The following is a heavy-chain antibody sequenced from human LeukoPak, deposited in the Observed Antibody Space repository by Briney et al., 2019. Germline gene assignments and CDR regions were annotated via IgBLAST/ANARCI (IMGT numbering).Heavy chain of an antibody. Sequence: GSLRLSCAASGFTFSSYNMNWVRQPPGKGLEWIGEIYHSGSTNYNPSLKSRVTISVDKSKNQFSLKLSSVTAADTAVYYCASSHGYYYDSSGYYFGAFDIWGQGTMVTVSS. V-gene: IGHV4-4*02. CDR3: ASSHGYYYDSSGYYFGAFDI. D-gene: IGHD3-22*01. CDR1: GFTFSSYNM. J-gene: IGHJ3*02. CDR2: IYHSGST.